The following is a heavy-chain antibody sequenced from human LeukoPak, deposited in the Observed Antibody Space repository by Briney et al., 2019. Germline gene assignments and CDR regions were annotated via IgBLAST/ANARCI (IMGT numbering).Heavy chain of an antibody. CDR3: ARDLPSPSGLRVDYFDY. CDR1: GYTFTGYY. CDR2: INPNSGGT. D-gene: IGHD6-19*01. J-gene: IGHJ4*02. V-gene: IGHV1-2*02. Sequence: ASVKVSCKASGYTFTGYYMHWVRQAPGQGLEWMGWINPNSGGTNYAQKFQGRVTMTRYTSISTAYMELSSLRSDDTAVYYCARDLPSPSGLRVDYFDYWGQGTLVTVSS.